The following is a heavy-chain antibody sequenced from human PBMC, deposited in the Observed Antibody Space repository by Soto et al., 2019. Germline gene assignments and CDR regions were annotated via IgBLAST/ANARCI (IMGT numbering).Heavy chain of an antibody. CDR3: ARDSYGMDV. V-gene: IGHV3-33*01. Sequence: GSLRLSCAPSGFSFSSYAIHWVRQSPVKGLEWVALIWYDGSNKYYADSVKGRFTISRDNSKNTLYLQMNSLRAEDTAVYYCARDSYGMDVWGQGTTVTVSS. J-gene: IGHJ6*02. CDR1: GFSFSSYA. CDR2: IWYDGSNK.